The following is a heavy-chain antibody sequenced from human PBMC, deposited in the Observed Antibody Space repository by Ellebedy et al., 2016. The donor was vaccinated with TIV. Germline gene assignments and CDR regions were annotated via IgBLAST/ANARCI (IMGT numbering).Heavy chain of an antibody. J-gene: IGHJ4*02. CDR3: ARIPTSSWSKFDY. CDR1: GGSISSSSYY. Sequence: MPSETLSLTCTVSGGSISSSSYYWGWIRQPPGKGLEWIGNIYYSGSTYYNPSLKSRFTISVDTSKNQFSLKLSSVTAADTAVYYCARIPTSSWSKFDYWGQGTLVTVSS. V-gene: IGHV4-39*01. CDR2: IYYSGST. D-gene: IGHD6-13*01.